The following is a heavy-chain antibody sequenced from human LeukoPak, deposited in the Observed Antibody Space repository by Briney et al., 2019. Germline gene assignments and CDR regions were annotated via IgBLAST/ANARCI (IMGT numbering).Heavy chain of an antibody. V-gene: IGHV3-9*01. D-gene: IGHD7-27*01. CDR2: ISWNSGTR. J-gene: IGHJ2*01. CDR3: AKATGDWYFDL. Sequence: GGSLRLPCAGSGFNFNNYAMHWVRQAPGKGLEWLSGISWNSGTRGYADSVKGRFTISRDNAKNSLYLQMNSLRPDDTAFYYCAKATGDWYFDLWGRGTLVTVSS. CDR1: GFNFNNYA.